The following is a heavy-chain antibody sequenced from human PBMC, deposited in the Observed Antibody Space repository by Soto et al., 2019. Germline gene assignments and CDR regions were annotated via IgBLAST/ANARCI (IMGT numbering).Heavy chain of an antibody. D-gene: IGHD3-22*01. CDR3: ARRLYYDSSGFEGGGMDV. CDR2: IYYSGST. J-gene: IGHJ6*02. CDR1: GGSISSGGYS. V-gene: IGHV4-30-2*03. Sequence: SETLSLTCAVSGGSISSGGYSWSWIRQPPGKGLEWIGYIYYSGSTYYNTSLKSRVTISVDTSKNQFSLKLSSVTAADTAVYYCARRLYYDSSGFEGGGMDVWGQGTTVTVSS.